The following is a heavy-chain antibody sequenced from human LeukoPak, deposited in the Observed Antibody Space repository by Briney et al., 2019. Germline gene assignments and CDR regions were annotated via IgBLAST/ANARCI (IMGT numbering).Heavy chain of an antibody. Sequence: SETLSLTCTVSGGSISISSDYWGWIRQPPGKGLEGFGCIYHSGSTYYNPSLKSRLTISVDTSKNQFSLTLSSVTAADTAVYYCARGGYYDSSGYYHNFDYWNQGTLVTVSS. CDR2: IYHSGST. CDR3: ARGGYYDSSGYYHNFDY. J-gene: IGHJ4*02. D-gene: IGHD3-22*01. CDR1: GGSISISSDY. V-gene: IGHV4-39*07.